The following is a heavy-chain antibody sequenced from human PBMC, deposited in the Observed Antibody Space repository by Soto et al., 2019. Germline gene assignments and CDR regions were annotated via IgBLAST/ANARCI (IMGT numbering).Heavy chain of an antibody. Sequence: XVCLRLSCAACGFTFSSYGMHWVRQAPGKGLEWVAVIWYDGSNKYYADSVKGRFTISRDNSKNTLYLQMNSLRAEDTAVYYCARDTKYYDFWSGYPPADGMDVWGQGTTVTVSS. V-gene: IGHV3-33*01. CDR3: ARDTKYYDFWSGYPPADGMDV. CDR2: IWYDGSNK. J-gene: IGHJ6*02. CDR1: GFTFSSYG. D-gene: IGHD3-3*01.